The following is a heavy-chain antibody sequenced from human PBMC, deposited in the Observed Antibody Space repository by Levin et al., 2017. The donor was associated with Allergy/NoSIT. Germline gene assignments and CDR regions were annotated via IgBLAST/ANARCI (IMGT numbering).Heavy chain of an antibody. Sequence: GESLKISCVASGLTFSTFGMTWVRQAPGKGLEWVSAITGSDGRAFYADSVEGRFTISRDNAKNTLYLQMNSLRAEDAAVYYCAKFGAFDVWGQGTIVTVSS. CDR3: AKFGAFDV. J-gene: IGHJ3*01. V-gene: IGHV3-23*01. D-gene: IGHD3-10*01. CDR2: ITGSDGRA. CDR1: GLTFSTFG.